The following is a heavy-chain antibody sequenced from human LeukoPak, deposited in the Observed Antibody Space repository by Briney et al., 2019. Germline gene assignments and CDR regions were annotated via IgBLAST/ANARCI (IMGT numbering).Heavy chain of an antibody. V-gene: IGHV4-34*01. CDR2: INHSGST. Sequence: PSETLSLTCAVYGGSFNTYYWSWIRQPPGKGLEWIGEINHSGSTNYNPSLKSRVIISVDTSKNQLSLKLSSVTAADTAVYYCARVYKNGGTTFDYWGQGTLVTVSS. CDR3: ARVYKNGGTTFDY. CDR1: GGSFNTYY. J-gene: IGHJ4*02. D-gene: IGHD2/OR15-2a*01.